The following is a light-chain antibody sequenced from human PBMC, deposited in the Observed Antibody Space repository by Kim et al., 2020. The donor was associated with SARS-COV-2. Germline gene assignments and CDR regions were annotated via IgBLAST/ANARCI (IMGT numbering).Light chain of an antibody. CDR1: SPNIGSNT. CDR2: TDD. CDR3: ATRDDSLDVWM. J-gene: IGLJ3*02. Sequence: GQRVTISCSGSSPNIGSNTVNWYQQFPGAAPQRLIDTDDRRPSGVSDRVSCSKSGTSASLAISALRSEDEADYYCATRDDSLDVWMFGGGTQLTVL. V-gene: IGLV1-44*01.